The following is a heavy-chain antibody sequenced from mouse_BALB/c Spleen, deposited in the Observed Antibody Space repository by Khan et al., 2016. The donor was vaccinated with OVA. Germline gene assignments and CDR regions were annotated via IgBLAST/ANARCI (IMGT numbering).Heavy chain of an antibody. CDR2: ISYSGDT. D-gene: IGHD2-3*01. CDR1: GYSITSDYA. Sequence: EVQLQESGPGLVKPSQSLSLTYTVTGYSITSDYAWNWIRQFPGNKLEWMGYISYSGDTSYNPSLKSRISVTRDTSKNQFFLQLNSVTTGDTATYYCAMGRTYWGQGTLVAVSA. CDR3: AMGRTY. J-gene: IGHJ3*01. V-gene: IGHV3-2*02.